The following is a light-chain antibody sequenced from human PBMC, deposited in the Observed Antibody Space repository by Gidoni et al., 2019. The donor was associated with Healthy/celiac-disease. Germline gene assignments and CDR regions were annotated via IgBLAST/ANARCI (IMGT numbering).Light chain of an antibody. CDR1: SSNIGAGYD. J-gene: IGLJ2*01. V-gene: IGLV1-40*01. CDR2: GNS. CDR3: QSYDSSLSVV. Sequence: QSVLTQPPSVSGAPGQRVTIACTGSSSNIGAGYDVPWYQQLPGTAPKLPIYGNSNRPSGVPDRFSGSKSGTSASRAITGLQAEDEADYYCQSYDSSLSVVFGGGTKLTVL.